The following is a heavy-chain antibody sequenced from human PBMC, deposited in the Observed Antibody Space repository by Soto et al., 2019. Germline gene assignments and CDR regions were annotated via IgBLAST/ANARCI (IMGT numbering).Heavy chain of an antibody. CDR1: GGSFSTYY. Sequence: WETLSLTCAVYGGSFSTYYWSWIRQPPGKGLEWIGEISHSGRTNYSPSLKSRVTISVDTSKNQFSLNLTSVTAADTAVYYCARTPLTGNYGDYFDPWGQGTLVTVSS. D-gene: IGHD4-17*01. CDR3: ARTPLTGNYGDYFDP. V-gene: IGHV4-34*01. J-gene: IGHJ5*02. CDR2: ISHSGRT.